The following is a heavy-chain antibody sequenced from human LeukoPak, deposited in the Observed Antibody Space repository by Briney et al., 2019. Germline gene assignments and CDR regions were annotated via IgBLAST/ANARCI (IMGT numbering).Heavy chain of an antibody. CDR3: ARSFGEWLVPFDY. J-gene: IGHJ4*02. D-gene: IGHD6-19*01. CDR2: ISSSSSYI. CDR1: GFTFSSYS. Sequence: GGSLRLSCAASGFTFSSYSMNWVRQAPWQGLEWVSSISSSSSYIYYADSVKGRFTISRDNAKNSLYLQMNSLRAEDTAVYYCARSFGEWLVPFDYWGQGTLVTVSS. V-gene: IGHV3-21*01.